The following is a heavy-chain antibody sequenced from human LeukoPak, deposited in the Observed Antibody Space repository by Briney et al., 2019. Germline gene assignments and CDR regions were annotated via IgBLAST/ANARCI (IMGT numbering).Heavy chain of an antibody. V-gene: IGHV1-69*05. CDR1: GGTFSSYA. CDR2: IIPIFGTA. Sequence: SVKVSCKASGGTFSSYAISRVRQAPGQGLEWMGRIIPIFGTANYAQKFQGRVTITTDESTSTAYMELSSLRSEDTAVYYCASEAMKIKHRITMIVVALDYWGQGTLVTVSS. D-gene: IGHD3-22*01. J-gene: IGHJ4*02. CDR3: ASEAMKIKHRITMIVVALDY.